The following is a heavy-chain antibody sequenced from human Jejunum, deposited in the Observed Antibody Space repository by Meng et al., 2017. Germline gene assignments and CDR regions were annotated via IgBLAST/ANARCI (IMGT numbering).Heavy chain of an antibody. J-gene: IGHJ3*02. CDR3: ARDRRRPYYYDSSGYSPAFDI. D-gene: IGHD3-22*01. CDR1: GFTFSSYA. V-gene: IGHV3-30*04. Sequence: GESLKISCAASGFTFSSYAMHWVRQAPGKGLEWVAVISYDGSNKYYADSVKGRFTISRDNSKNTLYLQMNSLRAEDTAVYYCARDRRRPYYYDSSGYSPAFDIWGQGTMVTVSS. CDR2: ISYDGSNK.